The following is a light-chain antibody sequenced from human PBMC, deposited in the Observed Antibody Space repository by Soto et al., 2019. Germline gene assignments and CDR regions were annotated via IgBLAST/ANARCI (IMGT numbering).Light chain of an antibody. Sequence: DVVVTQSPLSLPVTLGQPASISCRSSQSLVYSDGNTYLNWFQQRPGQSPRRLIYKVSNRATGIPDRFSGSGSGTDFTLTISRLEPEDSAVYYCQQYGSSPTWTFGQGTKVDIK. J-gene: IGKJ1*01. CDR2: KVS. CDR1: QSLVYSDGNTY. V-gene: IGKV2-30*01. CDR3: QQYGSSPTWT.